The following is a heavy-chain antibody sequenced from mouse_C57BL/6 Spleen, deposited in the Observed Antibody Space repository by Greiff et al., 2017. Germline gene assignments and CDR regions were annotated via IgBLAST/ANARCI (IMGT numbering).Heavy chain of an antibody. J-gene: IGHJ2*01. V-gene: IGHV1-42*01. Sequence: VQLQQSGPELVKPGASVKISCKASGYSFTGYYLNWVKQSPEKSLEWIGVITPSTGGPTYTQNFKAKATLTVDKSYSTAYMQLKSLTSEDAAVYYCARVGGTVVAPYYCDDWGQGTTLTVSS. CDR1: GYSFTGYY. CDR2: ITPSTGGP. D-gene: IGHD1-1*01. CDR3: ARVGGTVVAPYYCDD.